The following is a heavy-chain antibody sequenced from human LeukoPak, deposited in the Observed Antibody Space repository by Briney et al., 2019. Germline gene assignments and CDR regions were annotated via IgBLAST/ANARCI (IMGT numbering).Heavy chain of an antibody. V-gene: IGHV3-48*03. CDR1: GFTFSSYE. J-gene: IGHJ4*02. D-gene: IGHD4-17*01. Sequence: GGSLRLSCAASGFTFSSYEMNWVRQAPGEGLEWVSYISSSGSTIYYAGSVKGRFTISRDNAKNSLYLQMNSLRAEDTAVYYCARGNTVFDYWGQGTLVTVSS. CDR3: ARGNTVFDY. CDR2: ISSSGSTI.